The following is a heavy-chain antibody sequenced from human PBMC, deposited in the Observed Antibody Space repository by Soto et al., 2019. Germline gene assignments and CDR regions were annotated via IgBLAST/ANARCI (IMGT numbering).Heavy chain of an antibody. CDR1: GYTFTSYG. D-gene: IGHD2-2*01. CDR2: ISAYNGNT. Sequence: ASVKVSCKASGYTFTSYGISWVRQAPGQGLEWMGWISAYNGNTNYAQKLQGRVTMTTDTSTSTAYMELRSLRSDDTAVYYCARLRGYCSSTSCSYYYYYYMDVWGKGTTVTVSS. CDR3: ARLRGYCSSTSCSYYYYYYMDV. V-gene: IGHV1-18*01. J-gene: IGHJ6*03.